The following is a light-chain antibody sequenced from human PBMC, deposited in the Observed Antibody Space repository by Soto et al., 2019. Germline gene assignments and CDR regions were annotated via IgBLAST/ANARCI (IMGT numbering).Light chain of an antibody. Sequence: DIQLTQSPYPLYPSVGDTFTITWRASQTVSRSLNWYQPKSGTAPKLLIYAASTLHTGVPSMFSGRGSGTDFTLTSHSLHREEFADYFCQQTYSNRWTVGRG. V-gene: IGKV1-39*01. CDR3: QQTYSNRWT. CDR2: AAS. CDR1: QTVSRS. J-gene: IGKJ1*01.